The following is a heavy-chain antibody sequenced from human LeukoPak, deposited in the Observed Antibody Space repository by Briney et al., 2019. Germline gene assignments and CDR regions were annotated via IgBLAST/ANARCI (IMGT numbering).Heavy chain of an antibody. CDR3: ARDSAVAGTGDY. CDR1: GFTFSSYA. J-gene: IGHJ4*02. Sequence: GGSLRLSCAASGFTFSSYAMHWVRQAPGKGLEWVAVISYDGSNKYYADSVKGRFTISRDNSKNTLYLQMNSLRAEDTAAYYCARDSAVAGTGDYWGQGTLVTVSS. V-gene: IGHV3-30-3*01. D-gene: IGHD6-19*01. CDR2: ISYDGSNK.